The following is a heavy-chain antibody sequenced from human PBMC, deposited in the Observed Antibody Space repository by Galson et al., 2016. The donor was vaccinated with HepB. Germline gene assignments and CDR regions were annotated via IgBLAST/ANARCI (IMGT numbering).Heavy chain of an antibody. D-gene: IGHD2-15*01. J-gene: IGHJ6*03. CDR2: INPSGGST. CDR1: GYTFTSYY. V-gene: IGHV1-46*01. Sequence: SVKVSCKASGYTFTSYYMHWVRQAPGQGLEWMGIINPSGGSTSYAQKFQGRVTMTRDTSTSTVYMELSSLRSEDTAVYYCARGPRWLPTYYSYYMDVWGKGTTVTVSS. CDR3: ARGPRWLPTYYSYYMDV.